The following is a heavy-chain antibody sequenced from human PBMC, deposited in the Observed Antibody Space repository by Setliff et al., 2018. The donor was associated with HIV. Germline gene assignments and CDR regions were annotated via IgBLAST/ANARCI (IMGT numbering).Heavy chain of an antibody. Sequence: ASVKVSCKASGYTFSGYYLHWVRRAPGQGLEWMGWINPNSGATNYSQSFQGRVTMTRDTSISTAYMDLSSLTSDDTAVYYCALASIVSTARWNHWGRGTTVTVSS. J-gene: IGHJ4*02. D-gene: IGHD1-26*01. V-gene: IGHV1-2*02. CDR2: INPNSGAT. CDR1: GYTFSGYY. CDR3: ALASIVSTARWNH.